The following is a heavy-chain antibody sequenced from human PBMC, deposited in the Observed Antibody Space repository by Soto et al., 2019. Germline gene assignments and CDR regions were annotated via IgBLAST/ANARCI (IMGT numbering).Heavy chain of an antibody. D-gene: IGHD3-3*01. V-gene: IGHV1-69*13. CDR2: IIPIFGTA. CDR3: ARLRFLDGAARYGMDV. CDR1: GGTFSSYA. J-gene: IGHJ6*02. Sequence: SVKVSCKASGGTFSSYAISWVRQAPGQGLEWMGGIIPIFGTANYAQKFQGRVTITADESTSTAYMELSSLRSEDTAVYYCARLRFLDGAARYGMDVWGQGTTVTV.